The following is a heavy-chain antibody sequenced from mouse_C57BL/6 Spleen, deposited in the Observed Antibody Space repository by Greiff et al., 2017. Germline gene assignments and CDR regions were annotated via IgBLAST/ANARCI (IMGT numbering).Heavy chain of an antibody. V-gene: IGHV1-82*01. D-gene: IGHD2-1*01. J-gene: IGHJ3*01. CDR1: GYAFSSSW. CDR2: IYPGDGDT. CDR3: AREGNWFAY. Sequence: VQLQQSGPELVKPGASVKISCKASGYAFSSSWMNWVKQRPGKGLEWNGRIYPGDGDTNYNGKFKGKATLTADKSSSTAYMQLSSLTSEDSAVYFCAREGNWFAYWGQGTLVTVSA.